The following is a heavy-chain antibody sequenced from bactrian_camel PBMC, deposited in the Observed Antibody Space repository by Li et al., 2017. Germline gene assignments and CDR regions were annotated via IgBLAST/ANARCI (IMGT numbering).Heavy chain of an antibody. CDR1: GFTFSNYF. V-gene: IGHV3S40*01. CDR3: AQTGSKVVPGMIFFSGFYFGH. D-gene: IGHD2*01. J-gene: IGHJ6*01. CDR2: INEGDGST. Sequence: DVQLVESGGGLVQPGGSLRLSCAASGFTFSNYFMNWVRQAPGKGLEWVAGINEGDGSTAYADSVKGRFTISQDNAKNTVYLQMDDLKPEDTGMYYCAQTGSKVVPGMIFFSGFYFGHWGQGTQVTVS.